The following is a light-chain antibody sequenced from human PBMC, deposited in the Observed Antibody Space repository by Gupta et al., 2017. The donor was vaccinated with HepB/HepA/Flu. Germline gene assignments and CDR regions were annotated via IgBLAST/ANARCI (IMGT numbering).Light chain of an antibody. CDR3: RSYTSSSTPVV. V-gene: IGLV2-14*01. J-gene: IGLJ2*01. CDR2: EVS. CDR1: SSDVGGYNY. Sequence: QSALTQPASVSGSPGQSITIACTGTSSDVGGYNYVSWYQQHSVKAPKLMIYEVSNRPSGVSNRFSGSKSGNTASLTISGLHAEDEADYYCRSYTSSSTPVVFCGGTKLTVL.